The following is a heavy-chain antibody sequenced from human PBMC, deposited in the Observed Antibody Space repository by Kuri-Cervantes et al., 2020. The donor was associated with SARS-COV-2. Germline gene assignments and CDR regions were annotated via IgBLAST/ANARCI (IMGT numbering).Heavy chain of an antibody. CDR3: AKGGYSYGYAGHFDY. V-gene: IGHV3-7*01. J-gene: IGHJ4*02. CDR1: GFTFSSYW. D-gene: IGHD5-18*01. CDR2: IKQDGSEK. Sequence: GGSLRLSCAASGFTFSSYWMSWVRQAPGKGLEWVANIKQDGSEKYYVDSVKGRFTISRDNSKNTLYLQMNSLRAEDTAVYYCAKGGYSYGYAGHFDYWGQGTLVTVSS.